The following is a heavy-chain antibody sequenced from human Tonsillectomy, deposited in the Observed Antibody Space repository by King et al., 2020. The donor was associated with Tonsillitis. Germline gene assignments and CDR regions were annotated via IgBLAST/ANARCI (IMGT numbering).Heavy chain of an antibody. J-gene: IGHJ4*02. CDR1: GYTFTSYG. D-gene: IGHD5-12*01. CDR3: ARSGSGYGPSLFDY. Sequence: QLVQSGAEVKKPGASVKVSCKASGYTFTSYGISWVRQAPGQGLECLGWISAYNGNTNYAQKLQGRVTMTTDTSTSTASMELRSLRSDDTAVYYCARSGSGYGPSLFDYWGQGTLVTVSS. CDR2: ISAYNGNT. V-gene: IGHV1-18*01.